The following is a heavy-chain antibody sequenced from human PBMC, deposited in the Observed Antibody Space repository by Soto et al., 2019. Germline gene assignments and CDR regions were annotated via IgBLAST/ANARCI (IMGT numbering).Heavy chain of an antibody. D-gene: IGHD6-13*01. J-gene: IGHJ6*02. CDR3: ARAAGESSSWYLPGSYYYGMDV. CDR1: GFTFSSYA. Sequence: QVQLVESGGGVVQPGRSLRLSCAASGFTFSSYAMHWVRQAPGKGLEWVAVISYDGSNKYYADSVKGRFTISRDNSKNTLYLQMNSLRAEDTAVYYCARAAGESSSWYLPGSYYYGMDVWGQGTTVTVSS. V-gene: IGHV3-30-3*01. CDR2: ISYDGSNK.